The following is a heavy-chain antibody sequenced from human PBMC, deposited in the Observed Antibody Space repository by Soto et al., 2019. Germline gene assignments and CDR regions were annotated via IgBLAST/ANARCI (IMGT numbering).Heavy chain of an antibody. CDR1: GFTFSSYA. J-gene: IGHJ4*02. D-gene: IGHD2-8*01. CDR3: ARNWDTNGHRIY. V-gene: IGHV3-23*01. Sequence: EVQLLESGGGLAQPGGSLRLSCAASGFTFSSYAMSWVRQAPGRGLEWVSTIDDSGTVTHYAESVEGRFTISRHNSKNTLYLQVNSLRAEDPAIYYCARNWDTNGHRIYWGQGPLVTVSS. CDR2: IDDSGTVT.